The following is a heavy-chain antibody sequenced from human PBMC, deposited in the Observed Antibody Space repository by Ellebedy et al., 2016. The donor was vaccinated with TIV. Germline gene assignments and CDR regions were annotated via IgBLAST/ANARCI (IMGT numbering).Heavy chain of an antibody. D-gene: IGHD1-26*01. J-gene: IGHJ4*02. CDR1: GYTFTSYG. CDR2: ISAYNGNT. CDR3: ARVSGSYYKSSSGSYFYN. V-gene: IGHV1-18*01. Sequence: AASVKVSCKASGYTFTSYGISWVRQAPGQGLEWMGWISAYNGNTNYAQKFQGRGTMTTDTSPSTAYMELRSLRSDDTALYYCARVSGSYYKSSSGSYFYNWGQGTLVTVSS.